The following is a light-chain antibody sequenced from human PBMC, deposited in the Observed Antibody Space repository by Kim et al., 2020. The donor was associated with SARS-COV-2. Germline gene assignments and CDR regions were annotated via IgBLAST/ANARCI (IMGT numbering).Light chain of an antibody. V-gene: IGKV3-20*01. CDR3: QKYGSAPYT. CDR1: QSLSASY. J-gene: IGKJ2*01. CDR2: GAS. Sequence: IVLTQSPSTLSLSPGEGATLSCKASQSLSASYLAWYQQRPGQSPRLLIYGASTRAPGIPDRFSGSGSGTDFTLTISRLEPDDVAVYFCQKYGSAPYTFGQGTKLEI.